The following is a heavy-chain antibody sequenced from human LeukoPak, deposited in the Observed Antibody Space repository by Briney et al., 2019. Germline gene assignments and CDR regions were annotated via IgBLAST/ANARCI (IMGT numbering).Heavy chain of an antibody. CDR3: ARVRKDLADTACMDV. J-gene: IGHJ6*02. CDR1: GFTFSSYS. D-gene: IGHD5-18*01. CDR2: ISSSSSYI. Sequence: PGRSLRLSCAASGFTFSSYSMNWVRQAPGKGLEWVSSISSSSSYIYYADSVKGRFTISRDNAKNSLYLQMNSLRAEDTAVYYCARVRKDLADTACMDVWGQGTTVTVSS. V-gene: IGHV3-21*01.